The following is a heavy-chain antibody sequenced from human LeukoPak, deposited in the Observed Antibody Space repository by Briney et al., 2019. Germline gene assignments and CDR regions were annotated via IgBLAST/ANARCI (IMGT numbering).Heavy chain of an antibody. D-gene: IGHD3-22*01. CDR1: GFTVSGNY. J-gene: IGHJ3*02. V-gene: IGHV3-66*04. CDR2: IYSGGST. Sequence: GGSLRLSCAASGFTVSGNYMSWVRQAPGKGLEWVSVIYSGGSTYYADSVKGRFTISRDNSKNTLYLQMNSLRAEDTAVYYCARPSRKRGYYYGLYAFDIWGQGTMVTVSS. CDR3: ARPSRKRGYYYGLYAFDI.